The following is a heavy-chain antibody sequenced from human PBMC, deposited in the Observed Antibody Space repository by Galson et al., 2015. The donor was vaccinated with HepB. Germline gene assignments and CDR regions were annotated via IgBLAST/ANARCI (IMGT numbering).Heavy chain of an antibody. V-gene: IGHV3-21*01. J-gene: IGHJ4*02. D-gene: IGHD5-12*01. Sequence: SLRLSCAASGFSFDDFGMSWVRRVPGKGLEWVASISGGSSYIYYADSVKGRFTISRDNTKNSVSLHMSSLRAEDTAVYYCARDSHCGGYGCYFDYWGQGTLVTVSS. CDR2: ISGGSSYI. CDR3: ARDSHCGGYGCYFDY. CDR1: GFSFDDFG.